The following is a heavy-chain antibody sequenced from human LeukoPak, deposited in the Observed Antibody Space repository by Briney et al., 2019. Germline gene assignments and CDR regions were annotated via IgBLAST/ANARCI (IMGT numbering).Heavy chain of an antibody. V-gene: IGHV3-66*01. CDR3: ARWAGYSSTWYGLFDY. Sequence: GGSLRLSCAASGFTVSTTYMSWVRQAPGKGLEWISVIYSGGSTYYADSVKGRFTISRDNSKNTLYLQMNSLRAEDTAVYSCARWAGYSSTWYGLFDYWGQGTLVTVSS. CDR1: GFTVSTTY. CDR2: IYSGGST. J-gene: IGHJ4*02. D-gene: IGHD6-13*01.